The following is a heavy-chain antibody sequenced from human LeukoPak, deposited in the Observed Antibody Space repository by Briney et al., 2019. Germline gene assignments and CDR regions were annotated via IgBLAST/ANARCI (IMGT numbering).Heavy chain of an antibody. CDR1: GLTFSSYG. Sequence: GGSLRLSCAASGLTFSSYGMHWVRQAPGKGLEWVAVIWYDGSNKYYADSVKGRFTISRDNSKNTLYLQMNSLRAEDTAVYYCARDSRRYYYGSGSPPEFDPWGQGTLVTVSS. D-gene: IGHD3-10*01. CDR3: ARDSRRYYYGSGSPPEFDP. CDR2: IWYDGSNK. J-gene: IGHJ5*02. V-gene: IGHV3-33*01.